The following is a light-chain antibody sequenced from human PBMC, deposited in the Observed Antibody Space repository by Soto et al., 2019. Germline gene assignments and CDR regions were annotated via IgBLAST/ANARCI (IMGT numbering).Light chain of an antibody. V-gene: IGKV3-15*01. Sequence: EVVLTQSPATLSVSPGDRATLSCRASQYIGSAVAWYQQKPGQAPRLLIYGASTRATGIPARFSGSGSGTEFTLTISSLQSEDFAVYYCQQYNNWPPWTFGQGTKVDIK. CDR2: GAS. CDR1: QYIGSA. CDR3: QQYNNWPPWT. J-gene: IGKJ1*01.